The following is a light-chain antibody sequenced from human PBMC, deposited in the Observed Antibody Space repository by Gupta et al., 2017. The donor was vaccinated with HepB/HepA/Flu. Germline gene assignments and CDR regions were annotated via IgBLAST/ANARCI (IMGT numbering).Light chain of an antibody. CDR1: SSNIGAGCD. J-gene: IGLJ1*01. CDR3: QYYDNTLSGDVYV. V-gene: IGLV1-40*01. Sequence: SVLTQPPSVSGAPGQRVTISCTGSSSNIGAGCDGDWYRQRPGTAPKHLIFGNSNRSRGVADRACGSTSCAAASTAITRLLAEEEDEAYCQYYDNTLSGDVYVFGTGTKLTVL. CDR2: GNS.